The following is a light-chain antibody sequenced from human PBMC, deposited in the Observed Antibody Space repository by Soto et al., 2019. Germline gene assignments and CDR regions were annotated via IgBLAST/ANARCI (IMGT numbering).Light chain of an antibody. Sequence: QLVLTQPPSASGTPGQRVTISCSGSSSNVGSYYVYWYQQLPGTAPKLLIYRNNQRPSGVPDRFSGSKSGTSASLAISGLRSEDEADYYCAAWDDSLSGWVFGGGTKLTVL. CDR3: AAWDDSLSGWV. CDR2: RNN. CDR1: SSNVGSYY. V-gene: IGLV1-47*01. J-gene: IGLJ3*02.